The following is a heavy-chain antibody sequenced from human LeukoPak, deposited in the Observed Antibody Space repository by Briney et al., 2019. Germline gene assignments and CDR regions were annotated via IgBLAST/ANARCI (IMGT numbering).Heavy chain of an antibody. CDR1: GGTFSSYA. CDR3: ARAGDYYDSSANYMDV. J-gene: IGHJ6*03. CDR2: IIPIFGTA. D-gene: IGHD3-22*01. Sequence: SVKVSCKASGGTFSSYAISWVRQAPGQGLEWMGRIIPIFGTANYAQKFQGRVTITTDESTSTAYMELSSLRSEDTAVYYCARAGDYYDSSANYMDVWGKGTTVTVSS. V-gene: IGHV1-69*05.